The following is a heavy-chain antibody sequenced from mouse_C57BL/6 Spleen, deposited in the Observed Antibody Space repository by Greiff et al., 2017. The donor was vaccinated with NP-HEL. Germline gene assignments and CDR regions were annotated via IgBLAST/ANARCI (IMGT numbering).Heavy chain of an antibody. CDR1: GFTFSNYW. D-gene: IGHD2-13*01. V-gene: IGHV6-3*01. Sequence: EVKVEESGGGLVQPGGSMKLSCVASGFTFSNYWMNWVRQSPETGLEWVAQIRMKSDNYSTHYAASVQGRFTISRDDSKSRGYLQMNNLRAEDTGIYYCADCDRYCDVWGTGTTVTVSS. CDR2: IRMKSDNYST. J-gene: IGHJ1*03. CDR3: ADCDRYCDV.